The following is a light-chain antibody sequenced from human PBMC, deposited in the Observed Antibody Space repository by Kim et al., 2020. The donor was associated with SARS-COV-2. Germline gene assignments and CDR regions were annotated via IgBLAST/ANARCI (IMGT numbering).Light chain of an antibody. CDR3: GTWDSSLSAVV. CDR1: SSNIGNNY. CDR2: DNN. V-gene: IGLV1-51*01. J-gene: IGLJ2*01. Sequence: GQKVTISCSGSSSNIGNNYVSWYQQLPGTAPKLLIYDNNKRPSGIPDRSSGSKAGTSATLGITGLQTGDEADYYCGTWDSSLSAVVFGGGTQLTVL.